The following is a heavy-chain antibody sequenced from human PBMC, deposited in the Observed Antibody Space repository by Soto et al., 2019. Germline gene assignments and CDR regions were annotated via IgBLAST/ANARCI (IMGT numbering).Heavy chain of an antibody. CDR2: LYYIGTT. D-gene: IGHD3-3*01. V-gene: IGHV4-59*01. J-gene: IGHJ4*02. CDR1: GDSSIDYY. CDR3: ARGRSGDPRYFDY. Sequence: LETLSLTCPVSGDSSIDYYWTWIRQPPGKGLEWIGYLYYIGTTNYNPSLKSRVTILLDTSKKQFSLRLNSVTAADTAMYYCARGRSGDPRYFDYWGQGTLVTVSS.